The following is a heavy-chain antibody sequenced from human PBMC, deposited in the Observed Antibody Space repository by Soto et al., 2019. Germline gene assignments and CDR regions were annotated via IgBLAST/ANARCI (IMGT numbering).Heavy chain of an antibody. Sequence: EVHLLESGGGLVKPGGSQRLSCVASGFTCNSYAMCWVRQARGGGLEWVSGISGSGGNTYYADSGKGRFTICRDNSKDTPELQMPSLRAEDTDLYYWEKGRGGSLYNYGGWPDNWGQGTLLTVSS. CDR1: GFTCNSYA. D-gene: IGHD5-18*01. CDR3: EKGRGGSLYNYGGWPDN. CDR2: ISGSGGNT. V-gene: IGHV3-23*01. J-gene: IGHJ4*02.